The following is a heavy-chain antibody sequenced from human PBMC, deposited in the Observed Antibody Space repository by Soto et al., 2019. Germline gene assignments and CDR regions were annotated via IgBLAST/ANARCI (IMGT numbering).Heavy chain of an antibody. Sequence: LSLTCTVSGGSISSSDYYWSWIRQPPGKGLEWIGYIYYSGSTYYNPSLKSRVTISVDTSKNQFSLKLSSVTAADTAVYYCARDAYYYDSSGYYGPEVWFDPWGQGTLVTVSS. V-gene: IGHV4-30-4*01. D-gene: IGHD3-22*01. J-gene: IGHJ5*02. CDR2: IYYSGST. CDR3: ARDAYYYDSSGYYGPEVWFDP. CDR1: GGSISSSDYY.